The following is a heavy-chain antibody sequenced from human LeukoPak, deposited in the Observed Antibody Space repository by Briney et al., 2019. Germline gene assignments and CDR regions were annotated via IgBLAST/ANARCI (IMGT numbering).Heavy chain of an antibody. V-gene: IGHV4-59*12. CDR3: ARDSPWIQLKKFDY. CDR1: GGSISSYY. CDR2: IYYSGST. Sequence: SETLSLTCTVSGGSISSYYWSWIRQPPGKGLEWIGYIYYSGSTYYNPSLKSRVTISVDTSKNQFSLKLSSVTAAGTAVYYCARDSPWIQLKKFDYWGQGTLVTVSS. J-gene: IGHJ4*02. D-gene: IGHD5-18*01.